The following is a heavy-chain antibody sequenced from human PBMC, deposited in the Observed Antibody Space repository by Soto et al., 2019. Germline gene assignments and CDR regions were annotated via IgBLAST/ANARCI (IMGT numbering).Heavy chain of an antibody. J-gene: IGHJ6*02. D-gene: IGHD3-10*01. CDR2: IFYSGAT. Sequence: PSETLSLTGTVSGRTTSNFYWSWIRQTPGKGLEWIGHIFYSGATSYNPSLKSRLTISVDTSKNHFYLRLTSVTAADTAVNYCTRNLWVETELYYYGSAVWPQATTV. V-gene: IGHV4-30-4*08. CDR3: TRNLWVETELYYYGSAV. CDR1: GRTTSNFY.